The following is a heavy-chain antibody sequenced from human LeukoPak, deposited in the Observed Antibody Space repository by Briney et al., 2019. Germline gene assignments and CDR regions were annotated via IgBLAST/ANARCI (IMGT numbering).Heavy chain of an antibody. D-gene: IGHD3-9*01. Sequence: RPSETLSLTCTVSGGSISSSSYYWGWIRQPPGKGLEWIGSIYYSGSTYYNPSLKSRVTISVDTSKNQFSLKLSSVTAADTAVYYCARRTDYDILTGFAPNWFDPWGQGTLVTVSX. CDR1: GGSISSSSYY. CDR3: ARRTDYDILTGFAPNWFDP. V-gene: IGHV4-39*01. CDR2: IYYSGST. J-gene: IGHJ5*02.